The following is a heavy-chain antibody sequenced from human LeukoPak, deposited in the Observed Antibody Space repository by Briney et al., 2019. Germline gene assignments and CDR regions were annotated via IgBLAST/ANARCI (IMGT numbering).Heavy chain of an antibody. CDR1: GFTFSSYS. Sequence: GGSLRLSCAASGFTFSSYSMNWVRQAPGKGLEWVSSISSSSSYIHYADSVKGRFTISRDNAKNSLYLQMNSLRAEDTAVYYCARDGSGYANFDYWGQGTLVTVSS. CDR3: ARDGSGYANFDY. D-gene: IGHD5-12*01. CDR2: ISSSSSYI. V-gene: IGHV3-21*01. J-gene: IGHJ4*02.